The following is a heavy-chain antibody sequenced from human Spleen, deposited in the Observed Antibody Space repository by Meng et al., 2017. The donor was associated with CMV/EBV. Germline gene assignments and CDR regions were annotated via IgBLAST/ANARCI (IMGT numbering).Heavy chain of an antibody. CDR1: GFTFSSYA. CDR3: ASNPSSGWGYYYYGMDV. CDR2: ISYDGSNK. D-gene: IGHD6-19*01. J-gene: IGHJ6*02. Sequence: GESLKISCAASGFTFSSYAMHWVRQAPGKGLEWVAVISYDGSNKYYADSVKGRFTISRDNSKNTLYLQMNSLRAEDTAVYYCASNPSSGWGYYYYGMDVWGQGTTVTVSS. V-gene: IGHV3-30*04.